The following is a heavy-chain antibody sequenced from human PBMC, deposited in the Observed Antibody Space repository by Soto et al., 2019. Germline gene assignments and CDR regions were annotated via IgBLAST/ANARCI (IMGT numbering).Heavy chain of an antibody. CDR1: GFSFSVYG. CDR2: IWYDASKQ. J-gene: IGHJ4*02. D-gene: IGHD2-15*01. CDR3: AAWAEGATEVH. V-gene: IGHV3-33*01. Sequence: GGSLRLSCETSGFSFSVYGMHWVRQAPGKWLEWVAVIWYDASKQFYAASVEGRFTISRDNSKAILYLQMNSLRAEDTAVYYCAAWAEGATEVHWGQGXLVTVSS.